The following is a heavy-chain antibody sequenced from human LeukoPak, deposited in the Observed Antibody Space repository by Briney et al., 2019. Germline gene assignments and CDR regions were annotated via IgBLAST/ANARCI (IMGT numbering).Heavy chain of an antibody. J-gene: IGHJ6*02. CDR3: ASIYCSSTSCYDYYGMDV. D-gene: IGHD2-2*01. CDR2: ISYDGSNK. Sequence: GRSLRLSCAASGFTFSSYAMHWVRQAPGKGLEWVAVISYDGSNKYYADSVKGRFTISRDNSKNTLYLQMNSLRAEDTAVYYCASIYCSSTSCYDYYGMDVWGQGTTVNVSS. CDR1: GFTFSSYA. V-gene: IGHV3-30*04.